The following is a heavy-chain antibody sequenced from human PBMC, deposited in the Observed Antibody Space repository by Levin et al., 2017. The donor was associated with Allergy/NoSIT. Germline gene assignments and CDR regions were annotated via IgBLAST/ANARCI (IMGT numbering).Heavy chain of an antibody. CDR3: AKAVAAAGTNWFDP. D-gene: IGHD6-13*01. Sequence: GESLKISCAASGFTFSSYAMSWVRQAPGKGLEWVSAISGSGGSTYYADSVKGRFTISRDNSKNTLYLQMNSLRAEDTAVYYCAKAVAAAGTNWFDPWGQGTLVTVSS. CDR1: GFTFSSYA. CDR2: ISGSGGST. J-gene: IGHJ5*02. V-gene: IGHV3-23*01.